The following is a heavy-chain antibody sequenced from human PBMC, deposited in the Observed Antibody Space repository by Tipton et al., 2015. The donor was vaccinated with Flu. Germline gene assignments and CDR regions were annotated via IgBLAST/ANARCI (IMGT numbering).Heavy chain of an antibody. CDR2: FYYGGST. D-gene: IGHD3-3*01. J-gene: IGHJ4*02. CDR3: ARDLTTIFGGAFDN. CDR1: GHSVGSGYY. V-gene: IGHV4-38-2*02. Sequence: GLVKPSETLSLNCSVSGHSVGSGYYWGWIRQPPGEGLAWIASFYYGGSTSFNPSLRSRVTISVDTSMNQFSLNLNSVTVADTAVYYCARDLTTIFGGAFDNWGQGTLVTVSS.